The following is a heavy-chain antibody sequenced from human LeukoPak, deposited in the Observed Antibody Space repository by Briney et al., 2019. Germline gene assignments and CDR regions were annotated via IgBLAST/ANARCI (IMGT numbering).Heavy chain of an antibody. CDR1: GVTVSSYS. D-gene: IGHD1-26*01. V-gene: IGHV3-21*01. J-gene: IGHJ4*02. CDR2: ISSSSSYI. Sequence: GGSLRLSCAVSGVTVSSYSMNWVRQAPGKGLEWVSSISSSSSYIFYADSVKGRFTISRDNAKNSLYLQMNSLRAEDTAVYFCARESRGSYLVDYWGQGTLVTVSS. CDR3: ARESRGSYLVDY.